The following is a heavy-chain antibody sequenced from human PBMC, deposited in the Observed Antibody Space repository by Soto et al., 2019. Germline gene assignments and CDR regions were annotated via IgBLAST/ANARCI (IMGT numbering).Heavy chain of an antibody. CDR3: AREIAVLKY. CDR2: ISYDGSEK. D-gene: IGHD6-19*01. J-gene: IGHJ4*02. CDR1: GFTFSTYG. V-gene: IGHV3-30*03. Sequence: GGSLRLSCSASGFTFSTYGIHWVRQAPGKGLEWVADISYDGSEKFYVDSVKGRFTISRDNAKNSVYLQMNSLRAEDTAVYYCAREIAVLKYWGQGTLVTVSS.